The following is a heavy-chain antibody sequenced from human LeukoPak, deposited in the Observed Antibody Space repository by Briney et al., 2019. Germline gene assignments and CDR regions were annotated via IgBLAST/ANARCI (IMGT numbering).Heavy chain of an antibody. D-gene: IGHD3-9*01. Sequence: PGGSLRLSCAASGFTFSSYWMRWVRQAPGKGLVWVANIKQDGSEKYYVDSVKGRFTISRDNAKNSLYLQMNSLRAEDTAGYYCARRHTYYDILTGYYPDYYYYGMYVWGQGTTVTVSS. V-gene: IGHV3-7*01. CDR2: IKQDGSEK. J-gene: IGHJ6*02. CDR3: ARRHTYYDILTGYYPDYYYYGMYV. CDR1: GFTFSSYW.